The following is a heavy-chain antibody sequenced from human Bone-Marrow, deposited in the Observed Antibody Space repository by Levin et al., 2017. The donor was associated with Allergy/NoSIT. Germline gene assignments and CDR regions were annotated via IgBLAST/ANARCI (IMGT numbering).Heavy chain of an antibody. CDR1: GFTFSDYY. J-gene: IGHJ3*02. CDR2: ISSSGSTI. V-gene: IGHV3-11*01. D-gene: IGHD3-16*02. Sequence: GGSLRLSCAASGFTFSDYYMSWIRQAPGKGLEWVSYISSSGSTIYYADSVKGRFTISRDNAKNSLYLQMNSLRAEDTAVYYCARRPFWDGRLGELSATDAFDIWGQGTMVTVSS. CDR3: ARRPFWDGRLGELSATDAFDI.